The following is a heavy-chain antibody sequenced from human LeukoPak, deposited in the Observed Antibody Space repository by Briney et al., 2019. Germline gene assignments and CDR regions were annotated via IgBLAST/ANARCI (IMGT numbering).Heavy chain of an antibody. CDR2: ISGSGGST. Sequence: GGSLRLSCAASGFTFSSYAMSWVRQAPGKGLEWVSAISGSGGSTYYADSVKGRFTISRDNAKNTVYLQMDSLTAEDTAVYYCARGSMVTFGGVIENFDYWGQGTLVTVSS. CDR1: GFTFSSYA. CDR3: ARGSMVTFGGVIENFDY. V-gene: IGHV3-23*01. D-gene: IGHD3-16*02. J-gene: IGHJ4*02.